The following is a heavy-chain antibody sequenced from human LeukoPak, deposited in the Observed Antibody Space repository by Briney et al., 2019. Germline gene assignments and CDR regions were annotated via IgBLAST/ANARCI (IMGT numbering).Heavy chain of an antibody. CDR3: ARRGAAAGSYYYYYMDV. CDR1: GVSFSGYY. V-gene: IGHV4-34*01. Sequence: SETLSLTCAVYGVSFSGYYWSWIRQPPGKGLEWIGEINHSGSTNYNPSLKSRVTISVDTSKNQFSLKLSSVTAADTAVYYCARRGAAAGSYYYYYMDVWGKGTTVTVSS. J-gene: IGHJ6*03. CDR2: INHSGST. D-gene: IGHD6-13*01.